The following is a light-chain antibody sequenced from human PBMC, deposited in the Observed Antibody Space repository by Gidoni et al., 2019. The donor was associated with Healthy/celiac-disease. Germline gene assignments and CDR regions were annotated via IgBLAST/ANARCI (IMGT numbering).Light chain of an antibody. V-gene: IGKV2-28*01. CDR1: QSLLHSNGYNY. J-gene: IGKJ1*01. Sequence: DIVMTQSPLSLPVTPGEPASISCRSSQSLLHSNGYNYLDWYLQKPGQSPQLLIYLGSNRASGVPDRFSGSGSGTDFTLKISRVEAEEVGVYYCMQALQTPPXFXQGTXVEIK. CDR3: MQALQTPPX. CDR2: LGS.